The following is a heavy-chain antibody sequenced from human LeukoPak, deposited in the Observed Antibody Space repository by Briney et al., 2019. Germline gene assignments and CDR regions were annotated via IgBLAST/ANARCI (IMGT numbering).Heavy chain of an antibody. CDR3: ARYGSGRSAPKPYWYFDL. CDR2: ISAYNGNT. D-gene: IGHD3-10*01. J-gene: IGHJ2*01. V-gene: IGHV1-18*01. Sequence: GASVKVSCKASGYTFTSYGISWVRQAPGQGLEWMGWISAYNGNTNYAQKLQGRVTMTTDTSTSTAYMELRSLRSDDTAVYYCARYGSGRSAPKPYWYFDLWGRGTLVTVSS. CDR1: GYTFTSYG.